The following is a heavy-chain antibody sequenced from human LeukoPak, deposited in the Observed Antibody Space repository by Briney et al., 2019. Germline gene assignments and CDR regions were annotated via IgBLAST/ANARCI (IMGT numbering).Heavy chain of an antibody. CDR1: GFTVSTDH. Sequence: GGSLRLSCAASGFTVSTDHMSWVRQAPGKGREWVSAISGSGGRTYYADSVKGRFTISRDNSKNTLYLQMDSLRAEDTAVYYCAKPRPSYSSSWYDHWGQGTLVTVSS. CDR3: AKPRPSYSSSWYDH. J-gene: IGHJ5*02. D-gene: IGHD6-13*01. CDR2: ISGSGGRT. V-gene: IGHV3-23*01.